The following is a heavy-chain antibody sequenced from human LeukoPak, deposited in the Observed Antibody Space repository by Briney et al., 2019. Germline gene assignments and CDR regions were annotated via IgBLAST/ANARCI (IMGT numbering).Heavy chain of an antibody. CDR1: GGSISSGGYY. D-gene: IGHD3-3*01. CDR3: ARVSFWPDV. CDR2: IYHSGST. Sequence: SETLSLTCTVSGGSISSGGYYWSWIRQPPGKGLEWIGYIYHSGSTYFNPSLKSRLTISVDRSKNQFSLKLSSVTAADTAVYYCARVSFWPDVWGKGTTVTVSS. J-gene: IGHJ6*04. V-gene: IGHV4-30-2*01.